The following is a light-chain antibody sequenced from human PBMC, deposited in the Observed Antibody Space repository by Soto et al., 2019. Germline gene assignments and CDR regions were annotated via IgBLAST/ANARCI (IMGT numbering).Light chain of an antibody. Sequence: QSVLTQPPSVSGAPGQRVTISCTGSSSNIGAGYDGHWYQQLPGTAPKLMIYEVTKRPSGVPDRFSGSKSGNTASLTVSGLQAEDEADYYCSSYAGFNNFYVFGTGTKVTVL. CDR2: EVT. V-gene: IGLV1-40*01. J-gene: IGLJ1*01. CDR1: SSNIGAGYD. CDR3: SSYAGFNNFYV.